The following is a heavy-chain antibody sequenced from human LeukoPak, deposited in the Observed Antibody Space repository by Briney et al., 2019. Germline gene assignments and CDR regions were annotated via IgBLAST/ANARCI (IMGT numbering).Heavy chain of an antibody. D-gene: IGHD3-22*01. Sequence: PGGSLRLSCAASGFTFSSYAMSWVRQAPGKGLEWASAISGSGGSTYYADSVKGRFTISRDNSKNTLYLQMNSLRAEDTAVYYCAKKLVPYYYDSSGYSWGQGTLVTVSS. V-gene: IGHV3-23*01. CDR2: ISGSGGST. CDR1: GFTFSSYA. J-gene: IGHJ5*02. CDR3: AKKLVPYYYDSSGYS.